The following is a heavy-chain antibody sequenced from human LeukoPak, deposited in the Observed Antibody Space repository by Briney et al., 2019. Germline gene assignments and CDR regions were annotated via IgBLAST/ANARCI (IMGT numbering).Heavy chain of an antibody. Sequence: TLSLTCAVSGGSISSGGYSWSWIRQPPGKGLEWIGYIYHSGSTYYNPSLKSRVTISVDRSKNQFSLKLGSVTAADTAVYYCARVGKYGGYEFDPWGQGTRVTVSS. J-gene: IGHJ5*02. V-gene: IGHV4-30-2*01. D-gene: IGHD5-12*01. CDR1: GGSISSGGYS. CDR2: IYHSGST. CDR3: ARVGKYGGYEFDP.